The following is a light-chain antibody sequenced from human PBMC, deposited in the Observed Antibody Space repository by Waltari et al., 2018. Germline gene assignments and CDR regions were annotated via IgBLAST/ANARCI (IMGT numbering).Light chain of an antibody. CDR1: SSDVGGHNY. V-gene: IGLV2-14*03. CDR2: DVS. Sequence: QSTLTQPASVSGSPGQSITISCTGTSSDVGGHNYVSWYQQHPGKAPKLVIYDVSMRPSGVSNRFSGSKSGNTASLTIYGLQAEDEADYYCSSYTSSSTRVFGTGTRVTVL. CDR3: SSYTSSSTRV. J-gene: IGLJ1*01.